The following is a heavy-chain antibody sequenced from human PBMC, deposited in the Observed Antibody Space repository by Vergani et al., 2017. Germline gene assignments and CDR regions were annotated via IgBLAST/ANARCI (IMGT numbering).Heavy chain of an antibody. CDR1: GFTFSTYS. J-gene: IGHJ3*02. V-gene: IGHV3-23*04. Sequence: EVQLVESGGGLVKPGGSLRLSCAATGFTFSTYSMNWVRQAPGKGLELVSAISGSGGSTYYAESVKGRFTISRDNSKNTLYLQMNSLRAEDTAVYYCAKDVAGAKITMIEVFINEDAFDIWGQGTMVIVSS. D-gene: IGHD3-22*01. CDR3: AKDVAGAKITMIEVFINEDAFDI. CDR2: ISGSGGST.